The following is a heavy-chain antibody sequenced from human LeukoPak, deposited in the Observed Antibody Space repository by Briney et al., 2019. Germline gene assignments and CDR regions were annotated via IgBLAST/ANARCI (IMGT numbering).Heavy chain of an antibody. CDR1: GYSFTSYW. V-gene: IGHV5-51*01. Sequence: LGESLKISCKGSGYSFTSYWIGWVRQMPGKGLEWMGIIYPGDSDTNYSPSFQGHVTISADKSISTAYLQWSSLKASDTAMYYCARRLGGFHYGSGAFDIWGQGTMVTVSS. D-gene: IGHD5-18*01. J-gene: IGHJ3*02. CDR3: ARRLGGFHYGSGAFDI. CDR2: IYPGDSDT.